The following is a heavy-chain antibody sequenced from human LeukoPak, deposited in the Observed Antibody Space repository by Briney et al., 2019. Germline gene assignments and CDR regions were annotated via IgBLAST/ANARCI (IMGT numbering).Heavy chain of an antibody. CDR3: RVEWPRSISDYYNGMDI. D-gene: IGHD5-12*01. V-gene: IGHV3-7*03. CDR2: IKQDGSEK. J-gene: IGHJ6*02. CDR1: GFTFSSYW. Sequence: SGGSLRLSCAASGFTFSSYWMSWVRQAPGKGLEWVANIKQDGSEKYYMDSVKGRFTISRDNAKNSLYLQMNSLRAEDTAVYYCRVEWPRSISDYYNGMDIWGHGTTVAVSS.